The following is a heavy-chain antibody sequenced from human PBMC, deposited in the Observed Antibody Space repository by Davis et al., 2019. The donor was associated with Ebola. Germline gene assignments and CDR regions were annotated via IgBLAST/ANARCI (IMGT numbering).Heavy chain of an antibody. Sequence: CASSGFIFSSYAMRWVRQAPGKGLEWVSSISVRSITYHADSVKGRFTISRDNSKNTLYLQMDSLRAEDTDVYYCAKVHPPTTVTTGWLDPWGKGALVTVSS. V-gene: IGHV3-23*01. D-gene: IGHD4-17*01. CDR2: ISVRSIT. CDR1: GFIFSSYA. J-gene: IGHJ5*02. CDR3: AKVHPPTTVTTGWLDP.